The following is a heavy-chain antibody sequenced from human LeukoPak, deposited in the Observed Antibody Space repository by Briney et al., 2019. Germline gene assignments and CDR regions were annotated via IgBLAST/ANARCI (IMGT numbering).Heavy chain of an antibody. CDR3: ARENYYGSGSYYP. Sequence: PSETLSLTCAVYGGSFSGYYWSWIRQPPGKGLEWIGEINHSGSTNYNPSLKSRVTISVDTSKNQFSLRLSSVIAADTAVYYCARENYYGSGSYYPWGQGTLVTVSS. V-gene: IGHV4-34*01. CDR2: INHSGST. CDR1: GGSFSGYY. J-gene: IGHJ5*02. D-gene: IGHD3-10*01.